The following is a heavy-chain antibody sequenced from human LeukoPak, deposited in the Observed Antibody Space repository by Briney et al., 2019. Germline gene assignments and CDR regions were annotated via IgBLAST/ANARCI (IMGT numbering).Heavy chain of an antibody. D-gene: IGHD1-26*01. CDR1: GFTFSTYG. CDR3: AKLREWELPDLFDY. Sequence: SGGSLRLSCAASGFTFSTYGMSWVRQAPGKGLEWVSGTSGSGGSRFYTDSVKGRFTISRDNSKNTLYLQMNSLRAEDTAVYYCAKLREWELPDLFDYWGQGTLVTVSS. J-gene: IGHJ4*02. V-gene: IGHV3-23*01. CDR2: TSGSGGSR.